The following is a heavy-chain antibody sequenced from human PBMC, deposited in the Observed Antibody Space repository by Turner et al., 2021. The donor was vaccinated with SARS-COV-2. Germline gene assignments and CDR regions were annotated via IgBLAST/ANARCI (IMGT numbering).Heavy chain of an antibody. J-gene: IGHJ5*02. CDR3: ATGYQLRVNWFDP. CDR2: FDPEDGET. Sequence: QVQLVQSGAEVKKPGASVKVSCKISGYTLTELSMYWVRQAPGKGLEWMGGFDPEDGETIYAQNFQGRVTMTEDTSTDTAYMELSSLRSEYTAVYFCATGYQLRVNWFDPWGQGTLVTVSS. D-gene: IGHD2-2*01. CDR1: GYTLTELS. V-gene: IGHV1-24*01.